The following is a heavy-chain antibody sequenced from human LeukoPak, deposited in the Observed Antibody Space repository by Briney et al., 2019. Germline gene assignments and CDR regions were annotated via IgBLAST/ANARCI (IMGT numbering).Heavy chain of an antibody. CDR2: ISGSGGST. J-gene: IGHJ4*02. D-gene: IGHD4-17*01. CDR1: GFTFSSYA. CDR3: AKDPAVTTFSSDY. V-gene: IGHV3-23*01. Sequence: PGGSLRLSCAASGFTFSSYAMSWVRQAPGKGLEWVSAISGSGGSTYYADSVKGRFTISRDNSKNTLYLQMNSLRTEDTAVYYCAKDPAVTTFSSDYWGQGTLVTVSS.